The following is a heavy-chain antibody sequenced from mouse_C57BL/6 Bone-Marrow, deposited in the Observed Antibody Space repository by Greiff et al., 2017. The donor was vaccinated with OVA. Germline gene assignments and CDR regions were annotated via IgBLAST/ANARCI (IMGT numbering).Heavy chain of an antibody. Sequence: QVQLQQSGAELVKPGASVKLSCKASGYTFTEYTIHWVKPRSGQGLEWIGWLYPGSGSIKYNEKFKDKATLTADKSSSTVNIEHSRLTSVNAAVYVCERREEGARFAYWGQGTLVTVSA. D-gene: IGHD3-1*01. CDR1: GYTFTEYT. V-gene: IGHV1-62-2*01. CDR3: ERREEGARFAY. CDR2: LYPGSGSI. J-gene: IGHJ3*01.